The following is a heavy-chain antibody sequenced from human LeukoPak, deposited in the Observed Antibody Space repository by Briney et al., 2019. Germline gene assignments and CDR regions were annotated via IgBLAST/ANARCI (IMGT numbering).Heavy chain of an antibody. CDR1: GGSITSAGHY. D-gene: IGHD4-17*01. CDR2: IYYTGST. Sequence: SETLSLTCSVSGGSITSAGHYWSWIRQLPGKGLEWIGYIYYTGSTYYNPSFKSRALISVDTSKYQFSLDLSSVTAADTAVYYCARDKVTVTGNWFDPWGQGTLVTVSS. V-gene: IGHV4-31*03. J-gene: IGHJ5*02. CDR3: ARDKVTVTGNWFDP.